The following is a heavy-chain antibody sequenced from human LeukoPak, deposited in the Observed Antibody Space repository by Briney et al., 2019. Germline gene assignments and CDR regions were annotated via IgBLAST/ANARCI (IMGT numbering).Heavy chain of an antibody. CDR1: GFTFSSYS. CDR2: ISYDGSNK. D-gene: IGHD3-10*01. V-gene: IGHV3-30*18. CDR3: AKDYNRGSPLYFFDY. J-gene: IGHJ4*02. Sequence: PGGSLRLSCAASGFTFSSYSMNWVRQAPGKGLEWVAVISYDGSNKYYADSVKGRFTISRDGSKNTLYLQMNSLRAEDTAVYYCAKDYNRGSPLYFFDYWGQGTLVTVSS.